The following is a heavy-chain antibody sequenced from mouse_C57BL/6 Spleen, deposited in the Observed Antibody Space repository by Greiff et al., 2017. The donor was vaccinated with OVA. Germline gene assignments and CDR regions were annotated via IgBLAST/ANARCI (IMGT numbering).Heavy chain of an antibody. Sequence: VQLKESGPELVKPGASVKISCKASGYSFTDYNMNWVKQSNGKSLEWIGVINPNYGTTSYNQKFKGKATLTVDQSSSTAYMQLNSLTSEDSAVYYCARSRTIYDGYPYYAMDYWGQGTSVTVSS. CDR2: INPNYGTT. CDR1: GYSFTDYN. CDR3: ARSRTIYDGYPYYAMDY. J-gene: IGHJ4*01. V-gene: IGHV1-39*01. D-gene: IGHD2-3*01.